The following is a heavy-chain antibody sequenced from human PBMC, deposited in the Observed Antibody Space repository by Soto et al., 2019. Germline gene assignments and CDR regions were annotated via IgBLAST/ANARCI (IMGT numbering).Heavy chain of an antibody. CDR3: ARAAAAGTIHTFDY. CDR1: GGTFSSYA. CDR2: IIPIFGTA. Sequence: GASVKVSCKASGGTFSSYAISWVRQAPGQGLEWMGGIIPIFGTANYAQRFQGRVTITADESTSTAYMELSSLRSEDTAVYYCARAAAAGTIHTFDYWGQGTLVTVSS. J-gene: IGHJ4*02. V-gene: IGHV1-69*13. D-gene: IGHD6-13*01.